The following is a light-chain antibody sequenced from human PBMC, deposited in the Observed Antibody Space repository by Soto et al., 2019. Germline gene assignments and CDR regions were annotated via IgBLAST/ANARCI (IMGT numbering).Light chain of an antibody. Sequence: DIQMTQSPSTLPASVGDRVTITCRASQSISSWLAWYQQKPGKAPKLLIYKSSSLESGVPSRFSGSGSGTEFTLTISSLQPDDFATYHCQQYNGYPYTFGQGTKLEIK. V-gene: IGKV1-5*03. J-gene: IGKJ2*01. CDR2: KSS. CDR3: QQYNGYPYT. CDR1: QSISSW.